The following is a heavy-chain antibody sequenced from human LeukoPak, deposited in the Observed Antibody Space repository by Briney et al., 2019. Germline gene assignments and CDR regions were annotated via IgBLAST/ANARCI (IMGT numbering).Heavy chain of an antibody. V-gene: IGHV3-53*01. D-gene: IGHD3-22*01. J-gene: IGHJ1*01. CDR3: ARDGSSSDSSGYYYADRYFQH. CDR2: IYSGGNT. Sequence: GGSLRLSCAASGFTVSSNYMSWVRQAPGKGLEWVSVIYSGGNTYYADSVKGRFTISRDNSKNTLYLQMNSLRAEDTAVYYCARDGSSSDSSGYYYADRYFQHWGQGTLVTVSS. CDR1: GFTVSSNY.